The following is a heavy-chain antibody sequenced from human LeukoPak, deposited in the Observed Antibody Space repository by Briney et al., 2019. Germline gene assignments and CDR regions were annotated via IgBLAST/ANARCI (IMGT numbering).Heavy chain of an antibody. CDR2: VDPEDGET. V-gene: IGHV1-24*01. D-gene: IGHD6-13*01. J-gene: IGHJ2*01. CDR1: GYTLTELS. CDR3: ATAFETVQQLARYWYFDL. Sequence: ASVKVSCKVSGYTLTELSMHWVRQAPGKGLEWMGGVDPEDGETIYAQKFQGRVTMPEDTSTDTAYMELSSLISEDTAVFFCATAFETVQQLARYWYFDLWGRGTMVTVSS.